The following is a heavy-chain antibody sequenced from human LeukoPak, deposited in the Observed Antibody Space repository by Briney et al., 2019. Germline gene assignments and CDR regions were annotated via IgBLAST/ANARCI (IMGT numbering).Heavy chain of an antibody. Sequence: GGSLRLSCAASGFTFSSYSMNWVRQAPGKGLEWVSSISGGPVYYADSVKGRFTISRDNSKNTLFLQMNSLRAEDTAIYYCAKDSYSHNGIFDALDIWGQGTMVTVSS. CDR1: GFTFSSYS. J-gene: IGHJ3*02. CDR2: ISGGPV. D-gene: IGHD2-8*01. CDR3: AKDSYSHNGIFDALDI. V-gene: IGHV3-23*01.